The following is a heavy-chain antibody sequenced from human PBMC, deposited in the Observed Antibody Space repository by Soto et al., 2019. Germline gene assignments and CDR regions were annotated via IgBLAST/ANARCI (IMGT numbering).Heavy chain of an antibody. CDR1: GFSLSARGVG. V-gene: IGHV2-5*01. J-gene: IGHJ4*02. D-gene: IGHD3-16*01. CDR3: APSPWGAAPDY. CDR2: IYWNDDK. Sequence: QITLKESGPTLVKPTQTLTLTCTCSGFSLSARGVGVGWIRQPPGKALEWLALIYWNDDKRYSPSLQSRLTITKDASKNQVVFSMTKLDPADTATYYCAPSPWGAAPDYWGQGTLVTVSS.